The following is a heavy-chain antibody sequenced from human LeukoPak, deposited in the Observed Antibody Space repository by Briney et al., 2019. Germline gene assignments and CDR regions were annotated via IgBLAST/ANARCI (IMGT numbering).Heavy chain of an antibody. J-gene: IGHJ4*02. V-gene: IGHV4-34*01. CDR2: INHSGST. CDR3: ARGQRGSSWYGY. D-gene: IGHD6-13*01. Sequence: SETLSLTCAVYGGSFSGYYWSWIRQPPGKGLEWIGEINHSGSTNYNPSLKGRVTISVDTSKNQFSLKLSSVTAADTAVYYCARGQRGSSWYGYWGQGTLVTVSS. CDR1: GGSFSGYY.